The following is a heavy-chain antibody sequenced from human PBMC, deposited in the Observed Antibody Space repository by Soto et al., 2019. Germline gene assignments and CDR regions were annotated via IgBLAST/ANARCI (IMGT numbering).Heavy chain of an antibody. CDR2: ISYDGSNK. CDR3: AKGIIAVAGTYYYYGMDV. D-gene: IGHD6-19*01. J-gene: IGHJ6*02. V-gene: IGHV3-30*18. Sequence: PGGSLRLSCAASGFTFSSYGMHWVRQAPGKGLEWVAVISYDGSNKYYADSVKGRFTISRDNSKNTLYLQMNSLRAEDTAVYYCAKGIIAVAGTYYYYGMDVWGQGTTVTVSS. CDR1: GFTFSSYG.